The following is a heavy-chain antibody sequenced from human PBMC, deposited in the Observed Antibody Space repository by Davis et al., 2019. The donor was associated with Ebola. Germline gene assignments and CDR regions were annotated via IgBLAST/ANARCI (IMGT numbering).Heavy chain of an antibody. CDR3: ATSYLGVVNIPDYFYYGMDV. D-gene: IGHD3-3*01. Sequence: PGGSLRLSCAASGFTFNRYWMYWVRQAPGKGLVWVSRIKSDGSSISYADSVKGRFTISRDNAKNTLYLQMNSLRAEDTAVYYCATSYLGVVNIPDYFYYGMDVWGPGTTVTVSS. V-gene: IGHV3-74*01. CDR1: GFTFNRYW. CDR2: IKSDGSSI. J-gene: IGHJ6*02.